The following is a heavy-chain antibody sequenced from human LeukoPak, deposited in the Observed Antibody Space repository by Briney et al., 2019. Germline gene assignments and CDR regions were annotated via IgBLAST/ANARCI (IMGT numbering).Heavy chain of an antibody. CDR3: TTDQEVAATLGFDY. Sequence: GGSLRLSCAASGFTFSNAWMSWVRQAPGKGFEWVGRIKSKTDGGTTDYAAPVKGRFTISRDDSKNTLYLQMNSLKTEDTAVYYCTTDQEVAATLGFDYWGQGTLVTVSS. D-gene: IGHD2-15*01. CDR1: GFTFSNAW. CDR2: IKSKTDGGTT. J-gene: IGHJ4*02. V-gene: IGHV3-15*01.